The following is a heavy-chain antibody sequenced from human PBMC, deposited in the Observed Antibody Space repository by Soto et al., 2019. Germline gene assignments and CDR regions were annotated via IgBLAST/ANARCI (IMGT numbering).Heavy chain of an antibody. CDR3: ARAMANYFDY. J-gene: IGHJ4*02. D-gene: IGHD2-8*01. Sequence: QVQLQESGPGLVKPSQTLSVTCTVSGGSVSSDDYSWSWIRQHPGKGLEWIGYIRDSGSTYYNPSLEGRVKISGDTSKNPIPLGLKSVAGADTAVYYCARAMANYFDYWGQGTLVTASS. V-gene: IGHV4-31*03. CDR2: IRDSGST. CDR1: GGSVSSDDYS.